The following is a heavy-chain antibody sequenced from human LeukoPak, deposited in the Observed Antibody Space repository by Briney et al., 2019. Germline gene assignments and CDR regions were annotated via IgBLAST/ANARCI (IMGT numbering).Heavy chain of an antibody. D-gene: IGHD3-22*01. Sequence: ASVKVSCKVSGYILTELSMHWVRQAPGKGLEWMGGFDPEDGETIYAQKFQGRVTMTEDTSTDTAYMELSSLRSEDTAVYYCATDGIGGITMIVAIFRYWGQGTLVTVSS. V-gene: IGHV1-24*01. CDR3: ATDGIGGITMIVAIFRY. J-gene: IGHJ4*02. CDR2: FDPEDGET. CDR1: GYILTELS.